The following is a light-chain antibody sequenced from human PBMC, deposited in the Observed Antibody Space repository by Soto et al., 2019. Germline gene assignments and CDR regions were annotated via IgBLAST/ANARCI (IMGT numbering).Light chain of an antibody. V-gene: IGKV3-15*01. CDR3: HQYSNWPYT. CDR2: GAS. Sequence: EIVMTQSPATLSVSPGERATLSCRASQSVSSNLAWYQQKPGQAPRLLIYGASTRATGIPARFSGSGSGTEFTLTISRLQSEDFAVYYCHQYSNWPYTFGQVTKLESK. CDR1: QSVSSN. J-gene: IGKJ2*01.